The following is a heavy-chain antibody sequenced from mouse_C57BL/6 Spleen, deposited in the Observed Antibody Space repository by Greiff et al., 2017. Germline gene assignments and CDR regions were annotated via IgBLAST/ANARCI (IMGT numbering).Heavy chain of an antibody. V-gene: IGHV1-64*01. D-gene: IGHD2-4*01. Sequence: QVQLQQPGAELVKPGASVKLSCKASGYTFTSYWMHWVKQRPGQGLEWIGMIHPNSGSTNYNEKFKSKATLTVDKSSSTAYMQLSSLTSEDSAVYDCADIYYDYGYFDYWGQGTTLTVSS. CDR3: ADIYYDYGYFDY. CDR2: IHPNSGST. J-gene: IGHJ2*01. CDR1: GYTFTSYW.